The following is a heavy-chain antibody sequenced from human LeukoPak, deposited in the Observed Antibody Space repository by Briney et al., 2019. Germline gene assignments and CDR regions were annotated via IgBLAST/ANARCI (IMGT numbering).Heavy chain of an antibody. V-gene: IGHV4-61*05. J-gene: IGHJ4*02. Sequence: PSETLSLTCTVSGGSISSSSYYWSWIRQPPGKGLEWIGYIYYSGSTNYNPSLKSRVTISVDTSKNQFSLKLSSVTAADTAVYYCARQGPVVVTPYYFDYWGQGTLVTVSS. CDR1: GGSISSSSYY. CDR2: IYYSGST. D-gene: IGHD3-22*01. CDR3: ARQGPVVVTPYYFDY.